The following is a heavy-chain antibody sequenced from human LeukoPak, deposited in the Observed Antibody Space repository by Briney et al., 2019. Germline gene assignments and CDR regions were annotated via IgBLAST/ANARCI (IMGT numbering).Heavy chain of an antibody. V-gene: IGHV1-46*01. CDR2: INLNGGGP. J-gene: IGHJ4*02. D-gene: IGHD6-13*01. Sequence: ASVKVSCKASGYTFATYYMHWVRQAPGQGLEWMGIINLNGGGPSYAQKFQGRVMMTRDTSTTTVYMELSSLRSEDAAVYYCAGSSVERQQLARFDYWGQGTLVTVSS. CDR1: GYTFATYY. CDR3: AGSSVERQQLARFDY.